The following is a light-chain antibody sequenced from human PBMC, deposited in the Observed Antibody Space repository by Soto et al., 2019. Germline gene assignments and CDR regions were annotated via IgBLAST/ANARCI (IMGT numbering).Light chain of an antibody. V-gene: IGLV2-14*01. CDR3: SSYTTIKTVV. Sequence: QSVLTQPASVSGSPGQSITISCTGTISDFVIYNYVSWYQQHPGKAPKLMLYGVSNRPSGISDRFSGFKSANTAYLTISGVQPEDEADYHCSSYTTIKTVVFGGGTKLTVL. CDR2: GVS. J-gene: IGLJ2*01. CDR1: ISDFVIYNY.